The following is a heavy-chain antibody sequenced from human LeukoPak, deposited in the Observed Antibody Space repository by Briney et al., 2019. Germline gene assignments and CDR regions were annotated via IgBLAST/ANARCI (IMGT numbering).Heavy chain of an antibody. CDR1: GFTFSSYA. V-gene: IGHV3-23*01. CDR2: VSGSGGST. J-gene: IGHJ4*02. D-gene: IGHD2-15*01. Sequence: GGSLRVSCAASGFTFSSYAMSWVRQALGKGLEWVSAVSGSGGSTYYAESVKGRFTISRDNSKNTLYLQMNSLRDEDTAVYYCAKDGGGYCSGGSCYPDYWGQGTLVTVSS. CDR3: AKDGGGYCSGGSCYPDY.